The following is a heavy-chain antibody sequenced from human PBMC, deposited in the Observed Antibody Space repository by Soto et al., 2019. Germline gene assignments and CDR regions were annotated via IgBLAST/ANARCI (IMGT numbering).Heavy chain of an antibody. CDR1: GFTFSSYG. Sequence: GGSLRLSCAASGFTFSSYGMHWVRQAPGKGLEWVAVIWYDGSNKYYADSVKGRFTISRDNSKNTLYLQMNSLRAEDTAVYYCAREPDGYNYDYWGQGTLVTVSS. D-gene: IGHD5-12*01. J-gene: IGHJ4*02. CDR3: AREPDGYNYDY. CDR2: IWYDGSNK. V-gene: IGHV3-33*01.